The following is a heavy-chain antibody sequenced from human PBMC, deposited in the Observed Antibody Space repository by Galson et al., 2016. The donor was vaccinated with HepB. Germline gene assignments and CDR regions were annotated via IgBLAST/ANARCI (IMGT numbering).Heavy chain of an antibody. Sequence: LSLTCAVSGGSINSYYWSWIRQSPGGGLEWIGYMLYSGNTNYNPSLKGRVTMSVDASKNQFSLTLYSMTAADSAVYFCARGGSSVWSRRTYWFFDLWGRGALVTVSS. V-gene: IGHV4-59*01. CDR3: ARGGSSVWSRRTYWFFDL. D-gene: IGHD6-19*01. CDR2: MLYSGNT. J-gene: IGHJ2*01. CDR1: GGSINSYY.